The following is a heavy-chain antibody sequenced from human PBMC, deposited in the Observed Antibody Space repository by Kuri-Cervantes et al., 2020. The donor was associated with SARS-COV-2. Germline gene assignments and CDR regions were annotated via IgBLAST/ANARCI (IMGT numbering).Heavy chain of an antibody. D-gene: IGHD3-3*02. V-gene: IGHV1-2*04. Sequence: ASVKVSCKASGYTFTGYYMHWVRQAPGQGLEWMGWINPNSGGTNYAQKFQGWVTMTRDTSISTAYMELSRLRSDDTAVYYCAREISANSSWFDPWGQGTLVTVSS. J-gene: IGHJ5*02. CDR2: INPNSGGT. CDR1: GYTFTGYY. CDR3: AREISANSSWFDP.